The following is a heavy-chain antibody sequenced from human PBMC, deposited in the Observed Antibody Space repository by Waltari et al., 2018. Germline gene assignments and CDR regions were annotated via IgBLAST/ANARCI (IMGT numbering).Heavy chain of an antibody. J-gene: IGHJ1*01. CDR2: ISGSGNTI. CDR3: VRGRLTTVVTPWDF. V-gene: IGHV3-21*02. D-gene: IGHD4-17*01. Sequence: EVQLVESGGGLVKPGGSLRLACEASGFIFNNYGMHWVSQAPGKGLEWVSFISGSGNTIYYEDSVKGRFSMSRDNAKNVLYLQMSGLRAEDTALYYCVRGRLTTVVTPWDFWGQGTLVTVSS. CDR1: GFIFNNYG.